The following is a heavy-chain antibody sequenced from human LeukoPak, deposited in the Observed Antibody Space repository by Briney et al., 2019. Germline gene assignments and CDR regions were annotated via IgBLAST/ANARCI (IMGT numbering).Heavy chain of an antibody. Sequence: ASAKVPCKASGYTFTGYYMHWVRQAPGQGLEGMGWINPNSGGTNYAQKSQGRVNMTRDMSISTAYMELSRLRSDDTAVYYCASAGYSSGWYHDWGQGTLVTVSS. CDR3: ASAGYSSGWYHD. CDR2: INPNSGGT. V-gene: IGHV1-2*02. CDR1: GYTFTGYY. D-gene: IGHD6-19*01. J-gene: IGHJ4*01.